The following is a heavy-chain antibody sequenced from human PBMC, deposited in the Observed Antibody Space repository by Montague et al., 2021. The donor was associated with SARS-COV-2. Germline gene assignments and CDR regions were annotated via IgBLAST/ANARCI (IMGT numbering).Heavy chain of an antibody. Sequence: SLRLSCAASGFTFTSYSMNWVRQAPGKGLEALSVISSDGRYQYYSDSXXGRFTISRDNSRNTLYLQMNSLRPEDTAVYYCARDLLRHKGGFDSWGQGTLVTVSS. CDR2: ISSDGRYQ. CDR3: ARDLLRHKGGFDS. J-gene: IGHJ4*02. V-gene: IGHV3-30-3*01. CDR1: GFTFTSYS. D-gene: IGHD2/OR15-2a*01.